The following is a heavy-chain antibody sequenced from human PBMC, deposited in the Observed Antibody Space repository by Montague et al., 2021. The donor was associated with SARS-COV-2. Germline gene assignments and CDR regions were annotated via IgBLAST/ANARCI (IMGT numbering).Heavy chain of an antibody. CDR1: GGSISSGGYY. CDR3: ARARVQLWAVKGFDY. J-gene: IGHJ4*02. V-gene: IGHV4-31*03. CDR2: IYYSGST. D-gene: IGHD5-18*01. Sequence: TLSLTCTVSGGSISSGGYYWNWIRQHPGKGLEWIGHIYYSGSTYYNPSLKSRVTISVNTSKNQFSLKLNSVTAADTAVYFCARARVQLWAVKGFDYWGQGTLVTVSS.